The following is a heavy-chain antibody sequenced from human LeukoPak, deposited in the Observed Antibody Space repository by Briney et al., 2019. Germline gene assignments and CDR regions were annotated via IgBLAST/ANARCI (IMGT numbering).Heavy chain of an antibody. Sequence: SETLSLTCTVSGGSISSYYWTWIRQLPGKGLEWIGYVYYTGSTKYNPSLTSRVTISIDTSKNQFSLRLSSVTAADTAVYYCARAHVGVGIAAPYYFYYYMDVWGKGTTVAVSS. CDR3: ARAHVGVGIAAPYYFYYYMDV. D-gene: IGHD6-13*01. CDR2: VYYTGST. CDR1: GGSISSYY. J-gene: IGHJ6*03. V-gene: IGHV4-59*08.